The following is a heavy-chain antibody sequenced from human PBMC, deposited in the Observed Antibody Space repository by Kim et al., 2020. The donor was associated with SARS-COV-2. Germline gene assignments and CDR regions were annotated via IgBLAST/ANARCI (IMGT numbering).Heavy chain of an antibody. CDR1: GFTFSSYG. CDR2: IWYDGSNK. V-gene: IGHV3-33*01. Sequence: GGSLRLSCAASGFTFSSYGMHWVRQAPGKGLEWVAVIWYDGSNKYYADSVKGRFTISRDNSKNTLYLQMNSLRAEDTAVYYCARDTYSSSWYSANWYFDLWGRGTLVTVSS. J-gene: IGHJ2*01. CDR3: ARDTYSSSWYSANWYFDL. D-gene: IGHD6-13*01.